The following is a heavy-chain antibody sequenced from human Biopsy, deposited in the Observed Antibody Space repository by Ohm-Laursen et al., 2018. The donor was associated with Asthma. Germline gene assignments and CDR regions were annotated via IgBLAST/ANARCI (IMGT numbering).Heavy chain of an antibody. Sequence: SVKVSCKTSGYTFNSAGITWVRQAPGQGLEWMGWISVYNGNTKVAQKLQDRVTMTTDTSTSTAYMELRGLRSDDTAVYFCARAVDYSHYYGIDVWGQGTTVTVS. J-gene: IGHJ6*02. V-gene: IGHV1-18*01. D-gene: IGHD3-10*01. CDR3: ARAVDYSHYYGIDV. CDR1: GYTFNSAG. CDR2: ISVYNGNT.